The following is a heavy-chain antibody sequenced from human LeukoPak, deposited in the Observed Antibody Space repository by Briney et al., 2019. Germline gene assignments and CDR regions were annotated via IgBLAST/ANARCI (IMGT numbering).Heavy chain of an antibody. CDR1: GYSISSGYY. CDR3: ARGRRGLNY. D-gene: IGHD5-24*01. J-gene: IGHJ4*02. V-gene: IGHV4-38-2*02. Sequence: SETLSLTCTVSGYSISSGYYWGWIRRSPGKGLEWIGSMYHSGSTYYNPSLKSRVTISVDTSKNQFSLKLSSVTAADTAVYYCARGRRGLNYWGQGTLVTVSS. CDR2: MYHSGST.